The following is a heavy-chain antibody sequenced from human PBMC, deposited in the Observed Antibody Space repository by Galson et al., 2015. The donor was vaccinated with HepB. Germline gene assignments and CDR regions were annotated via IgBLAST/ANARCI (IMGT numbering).Heavy chain of an antibody. J-gene: IGHJ4*02. V-gene: IGHV3-66*02. D-gene: IGHD2-2*01. CDR1: GVTVSRYY. CDR3: AVEWGTSCWLL. CDR2: INSGGSA. Sequence: PRLSCSAAGVTVSRYYESWGRRTPGEGLEWVPLINSGGSAYYADSLKGRFTISRDNSKNTLYLLMNSLRPEDTAVYYCAVEWGTSCWLLWGQGTLVTVSS.